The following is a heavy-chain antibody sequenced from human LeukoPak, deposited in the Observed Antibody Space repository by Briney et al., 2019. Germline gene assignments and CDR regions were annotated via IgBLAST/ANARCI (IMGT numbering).Heavy chain of an antibody. CDR2: IYPGDSET. CDR1: GYTFTTFW. V-gene: IGHV5-51*01. Sequence: GASLQISCKVSGYTFTTFWIGWVRQMPGQGLQWMGIIYPGDSETIYSPSFQGQVTISADKSISTAYLQWSSLKASDTAMYYCARQGPSRWLPLDYWGQGTLVTVSS. CDR3: ARQGPSRWLPLDY. J-gene: IGHJ4*02. D-gene: IGHD3-22*01.